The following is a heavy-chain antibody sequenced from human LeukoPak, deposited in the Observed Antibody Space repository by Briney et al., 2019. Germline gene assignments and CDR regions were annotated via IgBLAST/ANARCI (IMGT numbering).Heavy chain of an antibody. CDR3: AKGYCSSTSCSPDY. Sequence: GGSLRLSCAVSGFRFSSQWMTWVRQAPGTGLEWVATINSDGSAKYHVDSVKGRFTISRDNAKNLVYLQMSILRAEDTAVYYCAKGYCSSTSCSPDYWGQGTLVTVSS. J-gene: IGHJ4*02. D-gene: IGHD2-2*01. CDR1: GFRFSSQW. V-gene: IGHV3-7*01. CDR2: INSDGSAK.